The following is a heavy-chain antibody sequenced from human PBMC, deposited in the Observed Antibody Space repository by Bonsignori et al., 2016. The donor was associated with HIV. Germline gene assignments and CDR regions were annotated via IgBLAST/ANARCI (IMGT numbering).Heavy chain of an antibody. CDR1: GGSISSGSYY. V-gene: IGHV4-61*02. Sequence: SETLSLTCTVSGGSISSGSYYWSWIRQPAGKGLEWIGRIYTSGSTNYNPSLKSRVTISVDTSKNQFSLKLSSVTAADTAVYYCARSPYDFWSGYDYWGQGTLVTVSS. CDR2: IYTSGST. CDR3: ARSPYDFWSGYDY. D-gene: IGHD3-3*01. J-gene: IGHJ4*02.